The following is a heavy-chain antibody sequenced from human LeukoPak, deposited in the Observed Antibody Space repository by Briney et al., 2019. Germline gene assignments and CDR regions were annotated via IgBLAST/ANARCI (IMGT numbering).Heavy chain of an antibody. CDR2: ITFSSSII. J-gene: IGHJ4*02. CDR3: ARDRLHYGEYEKTFDY. V-gene: IGHV3-48*01. CDR1: GFTFSSYS. Sequence: GRSLRLSCAASGFTFSSYSMNWVRQAPGKGLEWVSYITFSSSIIYYADSVRGRFTISRDNAKNSLYLQMNSLRAEDTAVYYCARDRLHYGEYEKTFDYWGQGTLVTVSS. D-gene: IGHD4-17*01.